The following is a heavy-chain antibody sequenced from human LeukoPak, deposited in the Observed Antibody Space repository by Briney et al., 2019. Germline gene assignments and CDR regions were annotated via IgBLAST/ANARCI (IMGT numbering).Heavy chain of an antibody. Sequence: SVKVSCKASGGTFSSYAISWVRQAPGQGLEWMGRIIPIFGTANYAQKFQGRVTITADESTSTAYMELSSLRSEDTAVYYCARGDIVVVPAVYNWFDPWGQGTLVTVSS. J-gene: IGHJ5*02. V-gene: IGHV1-69*15. CDR3: ARGDIVVVPAVYNWFDP. D-gene: IGHD2-2*01. CDR2: IIPIFGTA. CDR1: GGTFSSYA.